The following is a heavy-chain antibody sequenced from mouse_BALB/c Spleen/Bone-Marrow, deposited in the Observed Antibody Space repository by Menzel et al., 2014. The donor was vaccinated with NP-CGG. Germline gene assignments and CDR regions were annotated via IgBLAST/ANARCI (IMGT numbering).Heavy chain of an antibody. CDR2: IYPYNGVT. J-gene: IGHJ3*01. Sequence: SGPELLKPGASVKISCKASGYTFTDYNMHWVKQSHGKSLEWIGYIYPYNGVTAYNQKFKSKATLTVDNSSSTAYMEFGSLTSEDSAVYYCARIYYGYEFTYWGQGTLVTVSA. CDR1: GYTFTDYN. CDR3: ARIYYGYEFTY. D-gene: IGHD2-2*01. V-gene: IGHV1S29*02.